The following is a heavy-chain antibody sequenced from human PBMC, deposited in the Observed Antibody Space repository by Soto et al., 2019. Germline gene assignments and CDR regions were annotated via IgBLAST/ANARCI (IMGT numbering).Heavy chain of an antibody. CDR1: GFTFSSYG. Sequence: GGSLRLSCAASGFTFSSYGMHWVRQAPGKGLEWVAVIWYDGSNKYYADSVKGRFTISRDNSKNTLYLQMNSLRAEDTAVYYCARRYEGSGTYYYYYMDVWGKGTTVTVSS. CDR3: ARRYEGSGTYYYYYMDV. V-gene: IGHV3-33*01. D-gene: IGHD3-10*01. CDR2: IWYDGSNK. J-gene: IGHJ6*03.